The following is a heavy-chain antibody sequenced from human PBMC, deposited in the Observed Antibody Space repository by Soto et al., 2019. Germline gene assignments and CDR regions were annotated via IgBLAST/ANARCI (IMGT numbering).Heavy chain of an antibody. Sequence: PSETLSLTCAVYGGSFSGYYWSWIRQPPGKGLEWIGYIYYSRSTYYNPSLKSRVTISVDTSKNQFSLKLSSVTAADTAVYYCASGSGSYYSWFDPWGQGTLVTVSS. CDR3: ASGSGSYYSWFDP. V-gene: IGHV4-34*09. J-gene: IGHJ5*02. D-gene: IGHD3-10*01. CDR1: GGSFSGYY. CDR2: IYYSRST.